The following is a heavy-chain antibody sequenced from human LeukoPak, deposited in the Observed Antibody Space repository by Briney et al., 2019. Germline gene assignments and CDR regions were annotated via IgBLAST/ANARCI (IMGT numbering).Heavy chain of an antibody. V-gene: IGHV1-46*01. CDR1: GYTFTSYY. J-gene: IGHJ4*02. Sequence: ASVKVSCKASGYTFTSYYMHWVRQAPGQGLEWMGIINPSGGSTSYAQKFQGRVTMTTDTSTSTAYMELRSLRSDDTAVYYCARVEVGREPGICDYWGQGTLLTVSS. CDR3: ARVEVGREPGICDY. CDR2: INPSGGST. D-gene: IGHD1-26*01.